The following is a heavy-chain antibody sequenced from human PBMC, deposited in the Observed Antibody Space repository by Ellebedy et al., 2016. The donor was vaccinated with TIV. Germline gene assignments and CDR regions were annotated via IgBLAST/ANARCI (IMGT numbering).Heavy chain of an antibody. D-gene: IGHD6-19*01. CDR2: INPRVGST. CDR1: GYTFTSYF. CDR3: ARARSSGWLHTPDY. Sequence: AASVKVSCKASGYTFTSYFMHWVRQAPGQGLEWMGIINPRVGSTTYAQKLQGRVTMTRDTSTSTVYMELSSLRSEDTAVYYCARARSSGWLHTPDYWGQGTLVTVSS. J-gene: IGHJ4*02. V-gene: IGHV1-46*04.